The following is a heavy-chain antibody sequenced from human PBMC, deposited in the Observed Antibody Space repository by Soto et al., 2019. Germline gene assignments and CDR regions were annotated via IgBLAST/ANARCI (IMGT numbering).Heavy chain of an antibody. J-gene: IGHJ4*02. Sequence: GASVKVSCKASGYTFTSYYMHWVRQAPGQGLEWMGIINPSGGSTSYAQKFQGRVTMTTDTSTSTAYMELRSLRSDDTAVYYCARDRGGLLWFGELSTFDYWGQGTLVTVSS. CDR3: ARDRGGLLWFGELSTFDY. D-gene: IGHD3-10*01. CDR1: GYTFTSYY. CDR2: INPSGGST. V-gene: IGHV1-46*01.